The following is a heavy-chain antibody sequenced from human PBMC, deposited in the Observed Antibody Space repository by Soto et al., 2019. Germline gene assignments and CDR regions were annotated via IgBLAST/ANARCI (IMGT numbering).Heavy chain of an antibody. CDR3: AHYFYILVDDAFDI. CDR1: GFSLSTSGVG. V-gene: IGHV2-5*02. Sequence: QITLKESGPTLVKPTQTLTLTCTFSGFSLSTSGVGVGWIRQPPGKALEWLALIYWDDDKRYSPSLKSRLTITKDTSNNQVVLTMTNMDPVDTATYYCAHYFYILVDDAFDIWGQGTMVTVSS. J-gene: IGHJ3*02. CDR2: IYWDDDK. D-gene: IGHD2-8*02.